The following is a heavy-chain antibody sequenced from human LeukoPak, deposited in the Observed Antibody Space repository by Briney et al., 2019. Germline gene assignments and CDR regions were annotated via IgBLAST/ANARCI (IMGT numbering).Heavy chain of an antibody. J-gene: IGHJ5*02. CDR2: IYTSGST. V-gene: IGHV4-4*07. CDR1: GGSISSYY. D-gene: IGHD6-13*01. Sequence: SETLSLTCTVSGGSISSYYWSWIRQPAGKGLEWIGRIYTSGSTNYNPSLKSRVTMSVDTSKNQFSLKLSSVTAADTAVYYCARDSGGIAAAINWFDPWGQGTLVTVSS. CDR3: ARDSGGIAAAINWFDP.